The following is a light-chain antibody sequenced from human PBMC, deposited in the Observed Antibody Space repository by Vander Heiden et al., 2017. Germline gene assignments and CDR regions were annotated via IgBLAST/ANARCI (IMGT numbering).Light chain of an antibody. CDR2: RAS. Sequence: DIQMTQSPSTLSASVGDRVTMSCRASQSFGGWMAWYQQKPGRAPKLLIYRASTLETGVPSRFSGGVSGTEFTLTISSLQPDDIAKYYCQHHHAFGPGT. CDR3: QHHHA. V-gene: IGKV1-5*03. CDR1: QSFGGW. J-gene: IGKJ2*01.